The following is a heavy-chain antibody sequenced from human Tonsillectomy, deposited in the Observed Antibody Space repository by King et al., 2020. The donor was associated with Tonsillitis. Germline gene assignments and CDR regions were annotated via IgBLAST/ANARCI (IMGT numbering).Heavy chain of an antibody. Sequence: VQLVESGGGLVKPGGSLRLSCAASGFTFSSYSMNWVRQAPGKGLEWVSSISSSSSYIYYADLVKGRFTISRDNAKNSLYLQMNSLRAEDTAVYYCARDYYYYSSGYYYRGVFGYYYGMDVWGQGTTVTVSS. CDR2: ISSSSSYI. CDR1: GFTFSSYS. D-gene: IGHD3-22*01. V-gene: IGHV3-21*01. CDR3: ARDYYYYSSGYYYRGVFGYYYGMDV. J-gene: IGHJ6*02.